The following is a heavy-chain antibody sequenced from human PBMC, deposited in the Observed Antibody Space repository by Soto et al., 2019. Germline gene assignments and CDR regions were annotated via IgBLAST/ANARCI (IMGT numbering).Heavy chain of an antibody. CDR2: INHSGST. Sequence: PSETLSLTCAVYGGSFSGYYWSWIRQPPGKGLEWIGEINHSGSTNYNPSLKSRFTISVDTSKNQFSLKLSFVTAADTAVYYCARGWVFDYWGQGTLVTVSS. CDR3: ARGWVFDY. V-gene: IGHV4-34*01. D-gene: IGHD6-13*01. J-gene: IGHJ4*02. CDR1: GGSFSGYY.